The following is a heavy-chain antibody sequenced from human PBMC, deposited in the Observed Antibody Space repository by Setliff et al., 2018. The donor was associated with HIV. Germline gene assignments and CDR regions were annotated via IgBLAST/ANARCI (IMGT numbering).Heavy chain of an antibody. D-gene: IGHD1-20*01. Sequence: PSETLSLTCTVSGGSISSSSYYWGWIRQPPGKGLEWIGSIYYSGSTYYNPSLKSRVTISVDTSKNQFSLKLSSVTAADTAVYYCARHITGISFFSYMDVWGTGTTVTV. V-gene: IGHV4-39*01. CDR3: ARHITGISFFSYMDV. CDR1: GGSISSSSYY. CDR2: IYYSGST. J-gene: IGHJ6*03.